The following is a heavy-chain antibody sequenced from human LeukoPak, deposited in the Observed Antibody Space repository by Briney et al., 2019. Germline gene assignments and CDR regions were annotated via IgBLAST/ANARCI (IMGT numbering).Heavy chain of an antibody. Sequence: GASVKVSCKASGHTFTRSYMHWVRQAPGQGLEWMGVINPSGTWTSYAQKFRGRITMTRDMSTSTDYMEMRSLGFEDTAVYYCAKDHSVGDIAWWFDPWGQGTLVTVSS. CDR2: INPSGTWT. J-gene: IGHJ5*02. CDR3: AKDHSVGDIAWWFDP. CDR1: GHTFTRSY. V-gene: IGHV1-46*01. D-gene: IGHD1-26*01.